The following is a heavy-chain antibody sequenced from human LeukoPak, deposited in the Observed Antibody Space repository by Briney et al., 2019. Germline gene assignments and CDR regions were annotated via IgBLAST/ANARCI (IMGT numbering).Heavy chain of an antibody. D-gene: IGHD3-3*01. CDR3: ARDCGDDFWSGYYKPFDY. J-gene: IGHJ4*02. CDR2: IYYTGST. V-gene: IGHV4-34*01. CDR1: GGSVRGYY. Sequence: SETLSLTCAVYGGSVRGYYWSLSRHPPAKGLGRSGSIYYTGSTYYDPSLKSRFTISRDTTKNQFSLKLSSVTAADTAVYYCARDCGDDFWSGYYKPFDYWGQGTLVTVSS.